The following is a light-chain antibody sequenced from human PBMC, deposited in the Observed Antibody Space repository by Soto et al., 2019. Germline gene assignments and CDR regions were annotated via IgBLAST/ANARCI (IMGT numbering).Light chain of an antibody. CDR2: GAS. J-gene: IGKJ5*01. V-gene: IGKV3-11*01. Sequence: EIVLTQSPATPSLSPGERATHSCRASQSISSFLAWYQQKPGQAPRLLVYGASDRATGIPARFSGSGSGTDFTLTISSLEPEDFAVYYCQQHFNGPITFGQGTRLEIK. CDR3: QQHFNGPIT. CDR1: QSISSF.